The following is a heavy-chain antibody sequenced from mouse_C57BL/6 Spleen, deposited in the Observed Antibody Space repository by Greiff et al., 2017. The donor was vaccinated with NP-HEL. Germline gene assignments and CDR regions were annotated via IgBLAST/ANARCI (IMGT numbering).Heavy chain of an antibody. J-gene: IGHJ4*01. CDR3: ARYMSNFYAMDY. V-gene: IGHV1-50*01. CDR1: GYTFTSYW. D-gene: IGHD2-5*01. CDR2: IDPSDSYT. Sequence: QVQLQQPGAELVKPGASVKLSCKASGYTFTSYWMQWVKQRPGQGLEWIGEIDPSDSYTNYNQKFKGKATLTVDTSSSTAYMQLSSLTSEDSAVYYCARYMSNFYAMDYWGQGTSVTVSS.